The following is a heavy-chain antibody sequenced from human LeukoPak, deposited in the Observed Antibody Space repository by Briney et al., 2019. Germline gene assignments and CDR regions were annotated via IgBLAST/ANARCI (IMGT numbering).Heavy chain of an antibody. CDR3: AKTIGGYAKGGSPYFDS. D-gene: IGHD5-12*01. V-gene: IGHV4-39*07. CDR1: GGSISTSSSC. CDR2: IFYGGAT. Sequence: SETLSLSCNVSGGSISTSSSCWGWIRQSPGKGLEWIGNIFYGGATYDNPSLKSRVTISVDTSKNQFSLKLTSVTAADTAVYYCAKTIGGYAKGGSPYFDSWGQGTLVTVSS. J-gene: IGHJ4*02.